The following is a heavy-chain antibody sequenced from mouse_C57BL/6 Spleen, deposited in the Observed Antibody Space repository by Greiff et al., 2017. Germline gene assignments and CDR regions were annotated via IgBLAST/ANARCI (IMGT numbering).Heavy chain of an antibody. D-gene: IGHD1-1*01. Sequence: EVKLQESGAELVRPGASVKLSCTASGFNIKDYYMHWVKQRPEQGLEWIGRIDPEDGDTESAPKFQGKATMTADTSSNTAYMQLSSLTSEDTAVYYCTTDYYGSTDYWGQGTTLTVSS. CDR3: TTDYYGSTDY. CDR2: IDPEDGDT. V-gene: IGHV14-1*01. CDR1: GFNIKDYY. J-gene: IGHJ2*01.